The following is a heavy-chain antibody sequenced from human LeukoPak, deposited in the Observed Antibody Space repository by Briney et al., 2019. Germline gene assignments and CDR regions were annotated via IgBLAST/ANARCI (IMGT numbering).Heavy chain of an antibody. CDR1: GYIFSDYA. V-gene: IGHV1-3*01. CDR2: INAGNGKT. D-gene: IGHD4-17*01. J-gene: IGHJ4*02. Sequence: ASVKVSCKASGYIFSDYAIQWVRQAPGQGLEWMGWINAGNGKTKYSRKFQGRVTITRDTSASTAYMELSGLRSEDTAIYYCARARWTSTVTTYYLDYWGQGTLVTVSS. CDR3: ARARWTSTVTTYYLDY.